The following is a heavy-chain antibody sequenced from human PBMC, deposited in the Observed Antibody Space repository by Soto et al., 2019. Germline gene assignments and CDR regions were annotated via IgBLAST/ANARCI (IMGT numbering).Heavy chain of an antibody. CDR2: IIPIFETA. J-gene: IGHJ6*02. V-gene: IGHV1-69*12. CDR3: ASRITGTIYYYYGMDV. CDR1: GGTFSNYA. Sequence: QVQLVQSGAEVKKPGSSVKVSCKASGGTFSNYAISWVRQAPGQGLEWMGGIIPIFETANYAQNFQGRVTITADESTSTAYRELSSLRSEDTAVYYCASRITGTIYYYYGMDVWGQGTTVTVSS. D-gene: IGHD1-7*01.